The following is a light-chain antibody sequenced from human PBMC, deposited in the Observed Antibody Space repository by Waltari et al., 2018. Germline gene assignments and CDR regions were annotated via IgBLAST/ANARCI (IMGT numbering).Light chain of an antibody. J-gene: IGLJ2*01. CDR2: AVR. V-gene: IGLV2-14*03. Sequence: QSALTQPASVSGSPGQSITISCIATSSDVGGYNSVSWYQAHPGQAPNVIIYAVRDRPSGISARFSGSKSGNTASLTISGLQAEDEADYYCSSQSSDNVVLFGGGTKLTVL. CDR1: SSDVGGYNS. CDR3: SSQSSDNVVL.